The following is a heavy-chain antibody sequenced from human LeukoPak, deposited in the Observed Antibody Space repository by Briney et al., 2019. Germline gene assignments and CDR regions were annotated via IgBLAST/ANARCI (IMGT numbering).Heavy chain of an antibody. J-gene: IGHJ4*02. CDR1: GFTFSSYA. Sequence: GGSLRLSCAASGFTFSSYAMHWVRQAPGKGLEWVAVISYDGSNKYYADSVKGRFTISRVNSKNTLYLQMNSLRAEDTAVYYCASGLFGVVVAATFDMYWGQGTLVTVSS. CDR2: ISYDGSNK. D-gene: IGHD2-15*01. V-gene: IGHV3-30-3*01. CDR3: ASGLFGVVVAATFDMY.